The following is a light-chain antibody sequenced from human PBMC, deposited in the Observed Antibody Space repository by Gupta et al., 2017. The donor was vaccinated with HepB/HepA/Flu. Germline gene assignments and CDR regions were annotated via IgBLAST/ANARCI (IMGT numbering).Light chain of an antibody. Sequence: EIVMTQSPATLSVSPGERATLSCRASQSVSSNLAWYQQRPGQAPRLLFYGASTRATGIPARFSGSGSGTEFTLTISSLQSEDFAAYYCHQDYDWRYTFGRGTKPEIK. CDR3: HQDYDWRYT. CDR1: QSVSSN. V-gene: IGKV3-15*01. J-gene: IGKJ2*01. CDR2: GAS.